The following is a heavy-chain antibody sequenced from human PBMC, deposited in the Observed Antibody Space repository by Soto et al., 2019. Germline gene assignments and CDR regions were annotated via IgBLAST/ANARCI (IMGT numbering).Heavy chain of an antibody. Sequence: GGSLRLSCTASGFTFTYYAFSWVRQAPGKGLEWVSAISANGQGIYYADSVRGRFTISRDNSKNTVFLHMDSLRAEDTAVYYCAKDRDYPRDQFHYWGEGTLVTVSS. J-gene: IGHJ4*02. CDR3: AKDRDYPRDQFHY. D-gene: IGHD2-2*01. CDR1: GFTFTYYA. CDR2: ISANGQGI. V-gene: IGHV3-23*01.